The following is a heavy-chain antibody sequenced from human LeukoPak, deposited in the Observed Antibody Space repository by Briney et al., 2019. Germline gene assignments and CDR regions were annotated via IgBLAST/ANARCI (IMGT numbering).Heavy chain of an antibody. CDR2: ISASGDKT. V-gene: IGHV3-23*01. J-gene: IGHJ4*02. CDR3: AKDPRPEYSSGWHYFDS. CDR1: GFTFTNSA. D-gene: IGHD6-19*01. Sequence: PGGSLRLSCAGSGFTFTNSAMSWVRQAPGKGLEWVSGISASGDKTFYADSVKGQFTISRDNSKNTLYLQMNRLRADDTALYYCAKDPRPEYSSGWHYFDSWGQGTLVTVSS.